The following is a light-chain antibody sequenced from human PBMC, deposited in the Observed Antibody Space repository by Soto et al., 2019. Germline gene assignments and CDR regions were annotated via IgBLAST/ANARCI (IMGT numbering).Light chain of an antibody. CDR1: QSVNRF. Sequence: DIQMTQSPSSLSASVGDRVSITCRAGQSVNRFLNGYQQKPGKAPKLLIYGASSLQSGVPSRFSGSGSGTDFTLTISSLQPEDFATYYCQQSYSSPQTFGQGTKVEIK. V-gene: IGKV1-39*01. CDR2: GAS. J-gene: IGKJ1*01. CDR3: QQSYSSPQT.